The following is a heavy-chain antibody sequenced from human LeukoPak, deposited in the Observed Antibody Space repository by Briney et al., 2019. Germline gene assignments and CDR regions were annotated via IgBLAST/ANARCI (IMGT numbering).Heavy chain of an antibody. J-gene: IGHJ3*02. CDR1: GGSISSSSYY. CDR3: AREGYCSGGSCYSIGRAFDI. Sequence: PSETLSLTCTVSGGSISSSSYYWGWIRQPPGKGLEWIGSFYYSGSTYYNPSLKSRVTISVDTSKNQFSLKLSSVTAADTAVYYCAREGYCSGGSCYSIGRAFDIWGQGTMVTVSS. CDR2: FYYSGST. V-gene: IGHV4-39*07. D-gene: IGHD2-15*01.